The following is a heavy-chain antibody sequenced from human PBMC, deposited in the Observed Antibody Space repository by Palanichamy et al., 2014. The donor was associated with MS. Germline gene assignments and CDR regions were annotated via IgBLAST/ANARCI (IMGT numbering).Heavy chain of an antibody. CDR3: AKDFGGGTYPFNLDY. V-gene: IGHV3-30*02. CDR1: GFTFSNYG. CDR2: IRYDGSNE. Sequence: QVQLVESGGGVVQPGESLRLSCAASGFTFSNYGMHWVRQAPGKGLEWVAFIRYDGSNEYYADSVKGRFTISRDNSKNTLYLQMNSLRAEDTAVYYCAKDFGGGTYPFNLDYWGQGTLVTVSS. J-gene: IGHJ4*02. D-gene: IGHD1-14*01.